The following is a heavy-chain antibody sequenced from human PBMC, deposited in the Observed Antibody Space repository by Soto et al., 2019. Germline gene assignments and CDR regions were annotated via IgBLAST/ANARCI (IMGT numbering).Heavy chain of an antibody. J-gene: IGHJ6*02. CDR1: QFTFSNFV. CDR3: AVHLGQNYYTLDV. Sequence: EVQLLESGGGLIEPGGSLRLSCTGSQFTFSNFVMSWVRQVPGKGLEWLSCITASGGSTYYADSAKGRFSVSRDNSKNTLYLQLNSLEAEDTAVYHCAVHLGQNYYTLDVWGQGTTVHVSS. CDR2: ITASGGST. V-gene: IGHV3-23*01.